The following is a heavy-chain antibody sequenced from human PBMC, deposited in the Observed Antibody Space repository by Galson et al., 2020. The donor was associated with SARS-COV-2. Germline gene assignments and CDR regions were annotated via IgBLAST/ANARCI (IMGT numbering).Heavy chain of an antibody. Sequence: QLGESLKISCAASGFTFSSYGMHWVRQAPGKGLEWVAVISYDGSNKYYADSVKGRFTISRDNSKNTLYLQMNSLRAEDTAVYYCAKDWRWYRGYYYYYYGMDVWGQGTTVTVSS. CDR1: GFTFSSYG. D-gene: IGHD1-26*01. V-gene: IGHV3-30*18. J-gene: IGHJ6*02. CDR2: ISYDGSNK. CDR3: AKDWRWYRGYYYYYYGMDV.